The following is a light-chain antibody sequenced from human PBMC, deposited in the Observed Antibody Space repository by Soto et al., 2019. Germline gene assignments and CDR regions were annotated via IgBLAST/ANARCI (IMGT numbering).Light chain of an antibody. Sequence: QSVLTQPASVSGAPGQSITISCTGTSNDVGGYKYVSWYQQRPGTAPKLIMFEVNNRPSGVSDRFSGSRSANTASLTISGLQAQYEADYYCSSYSSNNILSYVFGTGTKLTVL. CDR2: EVN. CDR1: SNDVGGYKY. J-gene: IGLJ1*01. CDR3: SSYSSNNILSYV. V-gene: IGLV2-14*03.